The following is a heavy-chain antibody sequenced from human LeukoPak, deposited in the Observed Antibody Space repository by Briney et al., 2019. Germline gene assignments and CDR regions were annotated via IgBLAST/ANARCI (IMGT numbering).Heavy chain of an antibody. CDR3: ARSSSSWYLGFDY. D-gene: IGHD6-13*01. Sequence: SGTLSLTCAVSGGSISSSNWWSWVRQPPGKGLEWIGEIYHSGSTNYNPSLKSRVTISVDKSKNQFSLKLSSVTAADTAVYYCARSSSSWYLGFDYWGQGTLVTVSS. J-gene: IGHJ4*02. CDR2: IYHSGST. V-gene: IGHV4-4*02. CDR1: GGSISSSNW.